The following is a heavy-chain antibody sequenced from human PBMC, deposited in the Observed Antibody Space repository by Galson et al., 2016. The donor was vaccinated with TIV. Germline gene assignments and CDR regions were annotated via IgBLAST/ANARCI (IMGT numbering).Heavy chain of an antibody. D-gene: IGHD3-3*01. J-gene: IGHJ4*02. CDR1: GYFFIDNY. CDR2: INPKSGDT. CDR3: ARGYFWSGSILTYYFDY. Sequence: SVKVSCKASGYFFIDNYIHWTRQAPGQGLEWMGWINPKSGDTHYEYGFQGRLTLTRDTSSGMVYLQLSGLTYDDTAVYYCARGYFWSGSILTYYFDYWGQGTLVTVSS. V-gene: IGHV1-2*02.